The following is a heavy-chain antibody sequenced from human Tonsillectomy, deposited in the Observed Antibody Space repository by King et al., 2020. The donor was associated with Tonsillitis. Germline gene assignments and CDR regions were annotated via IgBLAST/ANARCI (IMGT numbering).Heavy chain of an antibody. Sequence: VQLVESGAEVKKPGSSVKVSCKASVGTFSSFAISWVRQAPGQGLEWMGRIIPILGIANYAQKFQGRVTITADKSTSTAYMALSSLRSDDTAVYYCARGGFGVAGSAAFDIWGQGTMVTVSS. CDR2: IIPILGIA. V-gene: IGHV1-69*09. CDR3: ARGGFGVAGSAAFDI. J-gene: IGHJ3*02. D-gene: IGHD6-19*01. CDR1: VGTFSSFA.